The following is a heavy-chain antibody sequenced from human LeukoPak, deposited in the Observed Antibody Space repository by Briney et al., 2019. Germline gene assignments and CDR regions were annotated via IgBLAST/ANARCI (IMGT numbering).Heavy chain of an antibody. CDR3: AAILTGYYSPFDY. CDR1: GFTFSSYA. CDR2: ISGSGDTT. J-gene: IGHJ4*02. Sequence: GGSLRLSCAASGFTFSSYAMDWVRQAPGKGLEWVSAISGSGDTTYYADSVKGRFTISTDNSKNTLYLQMNSLRAEDTAVYYCAAILTGYYSPFDYWGQGTLVTVSS. D-gene: IGHD3-9*01. V-gene: IGHV3-23*01.